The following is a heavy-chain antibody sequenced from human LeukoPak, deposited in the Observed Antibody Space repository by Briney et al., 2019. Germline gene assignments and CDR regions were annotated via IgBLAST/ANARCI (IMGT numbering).Heavy chain of an antibody. CDR2: INPNSGDT. J-gene: IGHJ4*02. Sequence: ASVKVSSKASGYTFTVYYMHRVRQAPGQGLEWMVCINPNSGDTTYEQKFQGRVNVTRDTSSSTAYMELSRLRSDDTAVYFFARGRALLGPTAPLLDYWGQGALVTVSS. CDR1: GYTFTVYY. CDR3: ARGRALLGPTAPLLDY. V-gene: IGHV1-2*02. D-gene: IGHD2-21*01.